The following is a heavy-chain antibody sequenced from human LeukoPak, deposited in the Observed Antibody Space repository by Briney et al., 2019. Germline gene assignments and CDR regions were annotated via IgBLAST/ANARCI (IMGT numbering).Heavy chain of an antibody. J-gene: IGHJ6*03. CDR2: ISSSSSTI. V-gene: IGHV3-48*01. D-gene: IGHD6-13*01. Sequence: GGSLRLSCAASGFTFSSYSMNWVRQAPGKGLEWVSYISSSSSTIYYADSVKGRFTISRDNAKNSLYLQMNSLRAEDTAVYYCAALAAAAGTSYYYYYMDVWGKGTTVTVSS. CDR1: GFTFSSYS. CDR3: AALAAAAGTSYYYYYMDV.